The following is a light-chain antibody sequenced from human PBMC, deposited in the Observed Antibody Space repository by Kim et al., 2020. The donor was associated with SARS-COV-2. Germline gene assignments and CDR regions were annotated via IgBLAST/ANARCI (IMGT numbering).Light chain of an antibody. CDR3: QQYDGSPPWA. V-gene: IGKV3-20*01. CDR2: GAS. CDR1: QTVSTNY. Sequence: DIGLTQSPGTLSLSPGERATLSCRASQTVSTNYLAWYQQNRGQAPRLLIYGASTRATGIPDRFSGSGSGTDFTLTISRVEPEDSAVYYCQQYDGSPPWAFGQGTKVDIK. J-gene: IGKJ1*01.